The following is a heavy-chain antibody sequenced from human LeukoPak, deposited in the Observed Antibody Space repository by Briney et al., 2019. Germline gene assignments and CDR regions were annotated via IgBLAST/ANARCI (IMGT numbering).Heavy chain of an antibody. CDR3: ASLVEMATIRYFDY. D-gene: IGHD5-24*01. J-gene: IGHJ4*02. CDR1: GGSISSSSYY. V-gene: IGHV4-39*01. Sequence: SSETLSLTCTVSGGSISSSSYYWGWIRQPPGKGLEWIGSIYYSGSTYYNPSLKSRVTISVDTSKNQFFLKLSSVTAADTAVYYCASLVEMATIRYFDYWGQGTLVTVSS. CDR2: IYYSGST.